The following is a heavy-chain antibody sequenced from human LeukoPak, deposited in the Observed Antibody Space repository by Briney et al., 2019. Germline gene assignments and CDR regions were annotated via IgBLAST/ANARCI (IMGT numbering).Heavy chain of an antibody. V-gene: IGHV3-7*04. J-gene: IGHJ6*03. CDR2: IKQDGSEK. CDR1: GFTFSSYW. CDR3: ARVPYCSGGSCYLDLYYYYYYMDV. Sequence: GGSLRLSCAASGFTFSSYWMSWVRQAPGKGLEWVANIKQDGSEKYYVDSVKGRFTISRDNAKNSLYLQMNSLRAEDTAVYYCARVPYCSGGSCYLDLYYYYYYMDVWGKGTTVTVSS. D-gene: IGHD2-15*01.